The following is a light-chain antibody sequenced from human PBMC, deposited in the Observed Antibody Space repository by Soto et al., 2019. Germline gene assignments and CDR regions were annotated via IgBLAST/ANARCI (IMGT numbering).Light chain of an antibody. V-gene: IGKV3-15*01. CDR2: GAS. J-gene: IGKJ1*01. CDR3: QHYNNWPPWT. CDR1: QSVSIN. Sequence: EIVMTQSPATLSVSPGERATLSCRASQSVSINLAWYQQKPGQAPRLLIYGASTRATGIPARFSGSGSGTEFTLTISSLQPEDFAVYYCQHYNNWPPWTFGQGTKVEIK.